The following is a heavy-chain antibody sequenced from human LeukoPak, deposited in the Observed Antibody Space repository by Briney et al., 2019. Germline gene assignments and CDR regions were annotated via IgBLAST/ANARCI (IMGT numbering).Heavy chain of an antibody. Sequence: KPSETLSLTCTVSGGSISSYYWIWIRQPAGKGLEWIGRIYTSGNTNYNPSLKSRVTMSVDTSKNQFSLKLSSVTAADTAVYYCAREPYCTNGVCSAYWGQGTLVTVSS. CDR1: GGSISSYY. J-gene: IGHJ4*02. V-gene: IGHV4-4*07. CDR3: AREPYCTNGVCSAY. CDR2: IYTSGNT. D-gene: IGHD2-8*01.